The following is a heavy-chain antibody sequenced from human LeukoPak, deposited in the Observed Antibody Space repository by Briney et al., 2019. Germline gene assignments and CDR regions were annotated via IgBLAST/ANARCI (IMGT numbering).Heavy chain of an antibody. CDR1: GFTFSDYY. CDR3: AKLKNYYDSSGYSDY. CDR2: ISGSGGST. J-gene: IGHJ4*02. V-gene: IGHV3-23*01. D-gene: IGHD3-22*01. Sequence: GGSLRLSCAASGFTFSDYYMSWIRQAPGKGLEWVSAISGSGGSTYYADSVKGRFTISRDNSKNTLYLQMNSLRAEDTAVYYCAKLKNYYDSSGYSDYWGQGTLVTVSS.